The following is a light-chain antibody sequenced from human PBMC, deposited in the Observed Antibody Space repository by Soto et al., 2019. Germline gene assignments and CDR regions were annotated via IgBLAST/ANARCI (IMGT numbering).Light chain of an antibody. Sequence: EIVLTQSPGILYLSPGDRATLSCRASQTISSGFLAWYQQKVGQAPRLLIYDASNRATGVPDRFSGSGSGTDFSLTISRLEPEDFAVYHCQQYSSSPRTFGQGTRL. J-gene: IGKJ5*01. CDR3: QQYSSSPRT. CDR1: QTISSGF. CDR2: DAS. V-gene: IGKV3-20*01.